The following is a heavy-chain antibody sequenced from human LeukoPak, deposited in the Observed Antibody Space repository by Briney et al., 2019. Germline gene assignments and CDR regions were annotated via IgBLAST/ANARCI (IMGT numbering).Heavy chain of an antibody. V-gene: IGHV3-73*01. D-gene: IGHD1-1*01. CDR1: GFTFSGSA. CDR3: TRQVVLTGTINQSS. Sequence: GGSLRLSCAASGFTFSGSAMHWVRQASGKGLEWVGRIRSKANSYATAYAASVKGRFTISRDDSKNTAYLQMNSLKTEDTAVYYCTRQVVLTGTINQSSWGQGTLVTVSS. CDR2: IRSKANSYAT. J-gene: IGHJ5*02.